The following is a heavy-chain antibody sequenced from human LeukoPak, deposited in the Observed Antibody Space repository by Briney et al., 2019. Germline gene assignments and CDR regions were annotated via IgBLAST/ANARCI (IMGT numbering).Heavy chain of an antibody. J-gene: IGHJ4*02. V-gene: IGHV1-46*01. CDR1: GYTFTSYY. CDR2: INPSGGST. CDR3: AREAAGPWRYFDY. Sequence: ASVKVSCKXSGYTFTSYYMHWVRQAPGQGLERMGIINPSGGSTSYAQKFQGRVTMTRDTSTSTVYMELSSLRSEDTAVYYCAREAAGPWRYFDYWGQGTLVTVSS.